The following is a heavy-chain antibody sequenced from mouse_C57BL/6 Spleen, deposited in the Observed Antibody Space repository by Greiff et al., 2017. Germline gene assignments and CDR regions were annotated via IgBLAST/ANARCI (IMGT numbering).Heavy chain of an antibody. Sequence: EVQVVESGPGLVKPSQSLSLTCSVTGYSITSGYYWNWIRQFPGNKLEWMGYISYDGSNNYNPSLKNRISITRDTSKNQFFLKLNSVTTEDTATYYCAREGDLPLDYWGQGTTLTVSS. CDR3: AREGDLPLDY. D-gene: IGHD2-1*01. J-gene: IGHJ2*01. CDR1: GYSITSGYY. CDR2: ISYDGSN. V-gene: IGHV3-6*01.